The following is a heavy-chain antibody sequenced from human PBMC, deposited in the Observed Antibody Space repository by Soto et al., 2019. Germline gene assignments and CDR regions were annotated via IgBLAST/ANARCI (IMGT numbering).Heavy chain of an antibody. CDR3: ARHNCITTNCYVYGMDV. Sequence: PGGSLRLSCAASGITFSSYWMSWVRQAPGKGLEWVANIKQDGSEKYYVDSVKGRFTISRDNGKKSVYLQMNSLRAEDTAVYYCARHNCITTNCYVYGMDVWGQGTTVTVSS. V-gene: IGHV3-7*01. CDR2: IKQDGSEK. CDR1: GITFSSYW. D-gene: IGHD2-2*01. J-gene: IGHJ6*02.